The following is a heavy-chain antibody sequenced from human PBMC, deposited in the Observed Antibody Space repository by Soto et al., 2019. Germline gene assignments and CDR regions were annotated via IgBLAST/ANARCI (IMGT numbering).Heavy chain of an antibody. CDR3: AKDGKRSGWRSDYGMDV. D-gene: IGHD6-19*01. CDR1: GFTFSSYA. Sequence: GGSLRLSCAASGFTFSSYAMSWVRQAPGKGLEWVSAISGSGGSTYYADSVKGRFTISRDNSKNTLYLQMNSLRAEDTAVYYCAKDGKRSGWRSDYGMDVWGQGTTVTVSS. CDR2: ISGSGGST. J-gene: IGHJ6*02. V-gene: IGHV3-23*01.